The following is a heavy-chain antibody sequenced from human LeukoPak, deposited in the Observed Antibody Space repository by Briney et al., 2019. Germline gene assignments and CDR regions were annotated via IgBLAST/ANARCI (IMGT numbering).Heavy chain of an antibody. D-gene: IGHD4-17*01. CDR1: GGSISSYY. Sequence: SETLSLTCTVSGGSISSYYWSWIRQPAGKGLEWIGRIYTSGSTYYNPSLKSRVTISVDTSKNQFSLKLSSVTAADTAVYYCARGGSTVSDYYYYGMDVWGQGTTVTVSS. CDR2: IYTSGST. V-gene: IGHV4-4*07. J-gene: IGHJ6*02. CDR3: ARGGSTVSDYYYYGMDV.